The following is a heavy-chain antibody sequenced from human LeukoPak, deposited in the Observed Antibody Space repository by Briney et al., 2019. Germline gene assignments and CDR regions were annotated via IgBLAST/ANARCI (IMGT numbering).Heavy chain of an antibody. CDR2: IRYDGSNK. CDR1: GFTFSSYW. Sequence: GGSLRLSCAASGFTFSSYWMTWVRQAPGKGLEWVAFIRYDGSNKYYADSVKGRFTISRDNSKNTLYLQMNSLRAEDTAVYYCAKVRTVRGEGNWFDPWGQGTLVTVSS. J-gene: IGHJ5*02. V-gene: IGHV3-30*02. D-gene: IGHD3-10*01. CDR3: AKVRTVRGEGNWFDP.